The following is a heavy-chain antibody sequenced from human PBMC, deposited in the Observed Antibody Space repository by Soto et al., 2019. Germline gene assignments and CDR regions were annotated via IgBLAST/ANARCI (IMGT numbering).Heavy chain of an antibody. CDR2: IYHSGST. CDR1: GGSISSGGYS. V-gene: IGHV4-30-2*01. Sequence: QLQLQESGSGLVKPSQTLSLTCAVSGGSISSGGYSWSWIRQPPGKGLEWIGYIYHSGSTYYNPSLKSRVTISVDRSKNQFSLKLSSVTAVDTAVYYCARGVTTVTTIDYWGQGTLVTVSS. D-gene: IGHD4-17*01. CDR3: ARGVTTVTTIDY. J-gene: IGHJ4*02.